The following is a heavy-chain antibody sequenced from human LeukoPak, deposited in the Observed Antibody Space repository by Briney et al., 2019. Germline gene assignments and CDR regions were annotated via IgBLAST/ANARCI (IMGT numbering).Heavy chain of an antibody. D-gene: IGHD3-10*01. J-gene: IGHJ4*02. CDR3: ARDHGSAYYRAPRH. Sequence: ASVRVSCKASGYSFTNYYMHWVRQAPGQGLEWMGMINPSGGSTTYAQKFQGRVTMTRDTSTSTVYMELSSLRSEDTAVYYCARDHGSAYYRAPRHWGQGTLVTVSS. CDR1: GYSFTNYY. V-gene: IGHV1-46*01. CDR2: INPSGGST.